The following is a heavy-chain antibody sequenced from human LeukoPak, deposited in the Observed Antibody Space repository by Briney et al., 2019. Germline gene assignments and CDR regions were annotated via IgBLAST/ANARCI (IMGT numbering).Heavy chain of an antibody. J-gene: IGHJ3*02. D-gene: IGHD3-16*02. V-gene: IGHV1-18*04. CDR1: GYTFTSYG. Sequence: ASVKVSCKASGYTFTSYGISWARQAPGQGLEWMGWISAYNGNTNYAQKLQGRVTMTTDVSTSTAYMELRSLRSDDTAVYYCARDLWAYDYVWGSYRYSHDAFDIWGQGTMVTVSS. CDR3: ARDLWAYDYVWGSYRYSHDAFDI. CDR2: ISAYNGNT.